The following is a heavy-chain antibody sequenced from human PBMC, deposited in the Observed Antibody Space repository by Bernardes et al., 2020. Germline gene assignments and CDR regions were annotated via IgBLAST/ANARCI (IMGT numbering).Heavy chain of an antibody. J-gene: IGHJ4*02. Sequence: GVLSLSCAISGFVVSDNFMTWVRQAPGKGLEWLSILYNNGRTYYADSVKGRFTMSRDDSNNTVYLQMNSLNAEDTAKYYCARVSFYYGSGSPSRYFDKWGQGTLVTIST. CDR3: ARVSFYYGSGSPSRYFDK. V-gene: IGHV3-53*01. CDR2: LYNNGRT. CDR1: GFVVSDNF. D-gene: IGHD3-10*01.